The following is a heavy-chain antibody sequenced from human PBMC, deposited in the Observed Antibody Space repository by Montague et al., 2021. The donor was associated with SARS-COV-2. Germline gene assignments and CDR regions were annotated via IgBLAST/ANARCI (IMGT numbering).Heavy chain of an antibody. V-gene: IGHV4-59*08. Sequence: ETLSLTCTVSGDSISSYYWGWIRQSPGKGLEWIGYIYYSGSTNYNPSLKSRVTISVDTSKNQFSLKLRSVTAADTAVYYCARGQLWFDYWGQGTLVTVSS. CDR3: ARGQLWFDY. CDR2: IYYSGST. CDR1: GDSISSYY. D-gene: IGHD5-18*01. J-gene: IGHJ4*02.